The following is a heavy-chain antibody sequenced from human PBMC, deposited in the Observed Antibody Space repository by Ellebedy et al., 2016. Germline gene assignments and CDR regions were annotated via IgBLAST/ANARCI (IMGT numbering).Heavy chain of an antibody. J-gene: IGHJ4*02. CDR2: INHSGST. CDR3: ARGMIGQWLPRRGYFDY. Sequence: SETLSLTCAVYGGSFSGYYWSWIRQPPGKGLEWIGEINHSGSTNYNPSLKSRVTISVDTSKNQFSLKLSSVTAADTAVYYCARGMIGQWLPRRGYFDYWGQGTLVTVSS. CDR1: GGSFSGYY. D-gene: IGHD6-19*01. V-gene: IGHV4-34*01.